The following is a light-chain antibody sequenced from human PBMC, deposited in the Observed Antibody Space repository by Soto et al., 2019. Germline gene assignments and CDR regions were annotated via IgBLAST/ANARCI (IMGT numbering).Light chain of an antibody. V-gene: IGKV1-5*03. CDR1: QSISTW. CDR3: QKYNSAPRT. J-gene: IGKJ1*01. CDR2: KAS. Sequence: DIQMTQSPSTLSAFVGDRVTISCRASQSISTWLAWYQQKPGKVPKLLIFKASSLQSGVPLRFSGSGSGTDFTLTISSLQPEDVATYYCQKYNSAPRTFGQGTKVDIK.